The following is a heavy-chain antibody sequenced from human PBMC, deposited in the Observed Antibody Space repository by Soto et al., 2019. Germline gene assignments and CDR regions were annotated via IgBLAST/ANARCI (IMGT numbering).Heavy chain of an antibody. V-gene: IGHV3-23*01. D-gene: IGHD3-10*01. CDR3: AKCPRSRSLRGVIRTYYFDY. J-gene: IGHJ4*02. CDR2: ISGSGGST. Sequence: EVQLLESGGGLVQPGGSLRLSCAASGFTFSSYAMSWVRQAPGKGLEWVSAISGSGGSTYYADSVKGRFTISRDNSKNTLYLQMNSLRAEDTAVYYCAKCPRSRSLRGVIRTYYFDYWGQGTLVTVSS. CDR1: GFTFSSYA.